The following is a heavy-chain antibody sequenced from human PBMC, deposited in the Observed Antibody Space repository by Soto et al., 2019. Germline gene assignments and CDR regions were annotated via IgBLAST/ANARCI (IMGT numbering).Heavy chain of an antibody. D-gene: IGHD2-21*02. CDR3: ARYRGSYSGDY. V-gene: IGHV3-74*01. Sequence: EVQLVESGGGLVQPGESLRLSCAAAGFTFSSDWMFWVRQAPGKGLVWISHINRDGSNTNYADSVKGRFTISRDNAKNTLYLQMNRLRAEDTAIYYCARYRGSYSGDYWGQGTLVTVSS. CDR1: GFTFSSDW. J-gene: IGHJ4*02. CDR2: INRDGSNT.